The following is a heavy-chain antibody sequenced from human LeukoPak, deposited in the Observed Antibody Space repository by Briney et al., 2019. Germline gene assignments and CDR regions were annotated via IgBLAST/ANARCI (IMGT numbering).Heavy chain of an antibody. CDR1: GYTFTSYG. V-gene: IGHV1-69*04. D-gene: IGHD3-10*01. Sequence: GASVKVSCKASGYTFTSYGISWVRQAPGQGLEWMGRIFPILGIANYAQKFQGRVTITADKSTSTAYMELSSLRSEDTAVYYCAREDYGSGSYLGYFDLWGRGTLVTVSS. CDR2: IFPILGIA. CDR3: AREDYGSGSYLGYFDL. J-gene: IGHJ2*01.